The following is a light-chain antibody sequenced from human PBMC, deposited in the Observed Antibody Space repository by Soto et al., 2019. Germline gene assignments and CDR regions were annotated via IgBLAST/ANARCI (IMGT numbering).Light chain of an antibody. J-gene: IGKJ4*01. CDR2: GAS. V-gene: IGKV3-15*01. Sequence: EIVMTQSPGTLSVSPGERATLSCRASQSVSSNLAWYQQKPGQAPSLLIYGASTRATDIPARFSGSGSGTEFTLTISSLQSEDFALYYCQQYNNWPLTFGGGTKVELK. CDR3: QQYNNWPLT. CDR1: QSVSSN.